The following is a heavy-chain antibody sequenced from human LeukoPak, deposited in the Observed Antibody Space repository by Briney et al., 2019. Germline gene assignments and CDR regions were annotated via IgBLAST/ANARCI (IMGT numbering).Heavy chain of an antibody. CDR1: GGSISSYY. D-gene: IGHD3-10*01. Sequence: SETLSLTCTVSGGSISSYYWGWIRQPPGKGLEWIGSIYHSGSTYYNPSLKSRVTISVDTSKNQFSLKLSSVTAADTAVYYCARDLYYGSGLYNWFDPWGQGTLVTVSS. CDR2: IYHSGST. J-gene: IGHJ5*02. V-gene: IGHV4-38-2*02. CDR3: ARDLYYGSGLYNWFDP.